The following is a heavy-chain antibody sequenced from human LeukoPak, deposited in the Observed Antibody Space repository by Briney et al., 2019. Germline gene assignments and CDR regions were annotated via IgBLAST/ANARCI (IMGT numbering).Heavy chain of an antibody. J-gene: IGHJ4*02. CDR3: ARGVSFDY. Sequence: SETLSLTCTVSGGSISSSSYYWGWIRQPPGKGLEWIGSIYYSGSTYYNPSLKSRVTISVDTSKNQFSLKLSSVTAADTAVYYCARGVSFDYWGQGTLVTVSS. CDR1: GGSISSSSYY. CDR2: IYYSGST. V-gene: IGHV4-39*01. D-gene: IGHD3-10*01.